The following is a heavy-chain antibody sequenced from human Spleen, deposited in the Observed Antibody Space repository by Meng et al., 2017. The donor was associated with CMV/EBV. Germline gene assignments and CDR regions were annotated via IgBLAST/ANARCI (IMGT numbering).Heavy chain of an antibody. J-gene: IGHJ4*02. D-gene: IGHD1-1*01. V-gene: IGHV1-18*01. CDR1: GYTFTSYG. Sequence: ASVKVSCKASGYTFTSYGISWVRQAPGQGLEWMGWISAYNGNTNYAQKLQGRVTMTTDTSTSTAYMELRSPRSDDTAVYYCAREPYNWNDAESYYFDYWGQGTLVTVSS. CDR3: AREPYNWNDAESYYFDY. CDR2: ISAYNGNT.